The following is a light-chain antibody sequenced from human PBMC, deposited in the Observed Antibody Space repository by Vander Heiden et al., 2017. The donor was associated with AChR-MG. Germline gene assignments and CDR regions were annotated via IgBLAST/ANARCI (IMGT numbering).Light chain of an antibody. J-gene: IGLJ1*01. CDR2: QDN. CDR1: KLGDTY. V-gene: IGLV3-1*01. Sequence: SYELTQPPSVSVSPGQTASITCPGEKLGDTYVSWYQQRPGQSPVLVIYQDNKRPSGIPGRFSGSNSGNTATLTIRGTQAMDEADYYCQAWDSSTGVFGTGTKVTVL. CDR3: QAWDSSTGV.